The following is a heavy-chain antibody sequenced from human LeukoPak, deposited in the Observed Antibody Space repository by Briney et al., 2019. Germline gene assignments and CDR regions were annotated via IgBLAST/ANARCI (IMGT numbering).Heavy chain of an antibody. V-gene: IGHV3-49*04. Sequence: GGSLRLSCTASGFTFGDYAMSWVRQAPGKGLEWVGFIRSKAYGGTTEYAASVKGRFTISRDDSKSIAYLQMNSLKTEDTAVHYCTRGNDKGAFDIWGQGTMVTVSS. CDR3: TRGNDKGAFDI. D-gene: IGHD3-22*01. J-gene: IGHJ3*02. CDR2: IRSKAYGGTT. CDR1: GFTFGDYA.